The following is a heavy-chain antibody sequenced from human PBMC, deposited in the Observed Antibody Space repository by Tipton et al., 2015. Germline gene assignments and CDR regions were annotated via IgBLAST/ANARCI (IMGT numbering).Heavy chain of an antibody. Sequence: TLSLTCTVSGGSISSDYWTWIRQPAGKGLEWIGRIYASGSTTYTPSLKSRVTMSLDTSKSQFSLNLTSVTAAATAVYYCARQTGFNWGQGTLVTVSS. D-gene: IGHD3-10*01. J-gene: IGHJ4*02. CDR2: IYASGST. V-gene: IGHV4-4*07. CDR3: ARQTGFN. CDR1: GGSISSDY.